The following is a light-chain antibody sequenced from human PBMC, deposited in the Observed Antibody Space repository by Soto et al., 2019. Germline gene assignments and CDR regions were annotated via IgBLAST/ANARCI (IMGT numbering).Light chain of an antibody. J-gene: IGLJ1*01. Sequence: QSAPTQPASVSGSPRQWITISRTGTRRDVGALNFFSWYQHYPQKAPKVVIYDVVNRLSGVSYRFSASKSGNTASLTISGLQAEDEADYYCMSFTSSNTYVFGTGTKVTVL. V-gene: IGLV2-14*03. CDR3: MSFTSSNTYV. CDR2: DVV. CDR1: RRDVGALNF.